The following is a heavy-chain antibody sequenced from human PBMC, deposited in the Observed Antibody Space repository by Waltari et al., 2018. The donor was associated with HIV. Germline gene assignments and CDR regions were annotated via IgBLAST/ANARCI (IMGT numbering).Heavy chain of an antibody. CDR3: ARSRSDAFDL. V-gene: IGHV3-7*01. CDR1: GSTLSSDW. J-gene: IGHJ3*01. Sequence: EVQLVESGGGLVQPGGSLRLSCEATGSTLSSDWMTWVRQAPGKVLEWVANIKEGGSEKWYVDSVKGRFTISRDNAKNAVYLQMNVLRAEDTAVYYCARSRSDAFDLWGQGQWSPSLQ. CDR2: IKEGGSEK.